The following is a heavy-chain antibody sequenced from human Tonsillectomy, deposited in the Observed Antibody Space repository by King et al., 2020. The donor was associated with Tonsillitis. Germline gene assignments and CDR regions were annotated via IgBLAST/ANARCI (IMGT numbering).Heavy chain of an antibody. V-gene: IGHV3-30*02. D-gene: IGHD1-26*01. J-gene: IGHJ4*02. CDR1: GFTFSNYG. Sequence: VQLVESGGGVVQPGGSLRLSCAASGFTFSNYGMHWVRRAPGKGLEWVAFIRYDGSNKYYADSVKGRFTISRDNSKNTLYLQMNSLRPEDTAVYYCAKDEGFSGAPWEPLSDWGQGTLVTVSS. CDR2: IRYDGSNK. CDR3: AKDEGFSGAPWEPLSD.